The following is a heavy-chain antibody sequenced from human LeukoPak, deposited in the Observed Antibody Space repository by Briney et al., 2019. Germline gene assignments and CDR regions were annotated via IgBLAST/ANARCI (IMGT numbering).Heavy chain of an antibody. CDR3: GRDLSGWYGPDY. CDR2: INWNGGNT. D-gene: IGHD6-19*01. J-gene: IGHJ4*02. V-gene: IGHV3-20*04. CDR1: GFTFSKYA. Sequence: GGSLRLSCAASGFTFSKYAMTWVRQAPGKGLEWVAGINWNGGNTGYSDSVKGRFTISRDNAKNSLYLQMDSLRAEDTALYYCGRDLSGWYGPDYWGQGTLVTVSS.